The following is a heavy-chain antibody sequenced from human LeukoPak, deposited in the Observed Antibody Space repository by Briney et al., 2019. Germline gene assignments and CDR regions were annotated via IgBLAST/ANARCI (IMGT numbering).Heavy chain of an antibody. CDR3: ARDLELGY. V-gene: IGHV4-59*01. CDR2: ILYSGTT. J-gene: IGHJ4*02. D-gene: IGHD6-13*01. CDR1: GGSIDNYY. Sequence: SETLSLTCTVSGGSIDNYYWSWIRQPPGEGLEWIGHILYSGTTSYTPSLKSRVTISLDTSKKRFSLKLTSVTAADTAVYYRARDLELGYWGQGILVTVSS.